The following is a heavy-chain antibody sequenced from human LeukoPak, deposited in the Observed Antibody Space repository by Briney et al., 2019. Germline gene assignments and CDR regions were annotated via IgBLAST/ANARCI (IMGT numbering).Heavy chain of an antibody. V-gene: IGHV5-51*01. J-gene: IGHJ3*02. CDR1: GYSFTSYW. D-gene: IGHD6-19*01. CDR3: ARLQLGSGWLFDAFDI. CDR2: IYPGDSDT. Sequence: GESLKISCKGSGYSFTSYWIGWVRQMPGKGLDWMGIIYPGDSDTRYSPSFQGQVTISADKSISTAYLQWSSLKASDTAMYYCARLQLGSGWLFDAFDIWGQGTMVTVSS.